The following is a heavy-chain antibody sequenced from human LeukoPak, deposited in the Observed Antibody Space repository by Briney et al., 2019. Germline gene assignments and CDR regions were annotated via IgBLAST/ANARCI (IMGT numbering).Heavy chain of an antibody. CDR2: IGNDGRLM. V-gene: IGHV3-48*03. CDR1: GFTFSSYA. CDR3: ARDASHFDSSGYFHNYYYGMDV. Sequence: PGRSLRLSCAASGFTFSSYAMHWVRQAPGKGLEWVSYIGNDGRLMYNADSVKGRFTISRDSAKNSMYLQMSSLGAEDTAVYYCARDASHFDSSGYFHNYYYGMDVWGRGTTVTVSS. J-gene: IGHJ6*02. D-gene: IGHD3-22*01.